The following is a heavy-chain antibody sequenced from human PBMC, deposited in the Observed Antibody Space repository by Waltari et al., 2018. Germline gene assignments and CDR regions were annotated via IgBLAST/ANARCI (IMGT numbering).Heavy chain of an antibody. CDR3: ARDARPPYSGSYLLNWYFDL. CDR2: IWYDGSNK. CDR1: GFTFSTYG. V-gene: IGHV3-33*01. J-gene: IGHJ2*01. D-gene: IGHD1-26*01. Sequence: QVQLVESGGGVVQPGRSLRLSCAASGFTFSTYGMHWVRQAPGKGLEWVTVIWYDGSNKYYADSVKGRFTISRDNSKNTLYLQMNSLRAEDTAVYYCARDARPPYSGSYLLNWYFDLWGRGTLVSVSS.